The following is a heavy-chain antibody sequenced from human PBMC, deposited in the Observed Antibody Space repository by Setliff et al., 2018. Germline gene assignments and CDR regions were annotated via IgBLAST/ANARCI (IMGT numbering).Heavy chain of an antibody. CDR3: ARGYRVRGVIITVPFGY. Sequence: ASVKVSCKASGYTFTSYDINWVRQATGQGLKWMGWMNPNSGNTGYAQKFRGRVTMTRNTSISTAYMELSSLRSEDTAVYYCARGYRVRGVIITVPFGYWGQGTLVTVSS. CDR1: GYTFTSYD. J-gene: IGHJ4*02. CDR2: MNPNSGNT. V-gene: IGHV1-8*01. D-gene: IGHD3-10*01.